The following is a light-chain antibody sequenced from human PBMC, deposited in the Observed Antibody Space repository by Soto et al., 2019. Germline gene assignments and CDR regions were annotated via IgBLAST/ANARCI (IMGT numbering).Light chain of an antibody. CDR2: GNI. J-gene: IGLJ2*01. V-gene: IGLV1-40*01. Sequence: QSALTQPPSVSGAPGQRVTISCTGSSANIGAGYDVQWYQHLPGTAPKLLIYGNINRPSGVPDRFSGSKSDTSASLAITGLQAEDEADYYCQTYDSSLRGSLFGGGTKVTVL. CDR3: QTYDSSLRGSL. CDR1: SANIGAGYD.